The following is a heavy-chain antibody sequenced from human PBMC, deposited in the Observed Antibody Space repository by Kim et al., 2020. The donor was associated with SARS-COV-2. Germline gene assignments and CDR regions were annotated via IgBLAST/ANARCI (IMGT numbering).Heavy chain of an antibody. D-gene: IGHD1-26*01. J-gene: IGHJ4*02. CDR3: AQRQWELSVFDY. Sequence: GGSLRLSCAVSGFTFSSYAMSWVRQAPGKGLEWVSAITGSGGSTYYAESVKGRFTISRDNSKNTLYLQMNSLRAEDTSVYYCAQRQWELSVFDYWGQGTLVTVSP. CDR1: GFTFSSYA. CDR2: ITGSGGST. V-gene: IGHV3-23*01.